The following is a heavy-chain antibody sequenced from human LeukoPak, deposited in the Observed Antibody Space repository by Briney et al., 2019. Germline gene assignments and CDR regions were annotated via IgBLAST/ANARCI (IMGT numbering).Heavy chain of an antibody. J-gene: IGHJ4*02. CDR1: GYSITSGYF. Sequence: SETLSLTCTVSGYSITSGYFWGWIRQPPGKGLEWIGSIYHSGNTYHSPSLKSRTTISVDTSKNQFSLKLTSVTAADTAVYYCVRDIDYWGQGTLVTVSS. CDR2: IYHSGNT. CDR3: VRDIDY. V-gene: IGHV4-38-2*02.